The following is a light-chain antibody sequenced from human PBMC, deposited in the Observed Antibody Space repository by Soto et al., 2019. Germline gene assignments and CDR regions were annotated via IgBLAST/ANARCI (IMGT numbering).Light chain of an antibody. CDR2: GAS. CDR3: QQYNNWWT. Sequence: EIVMTQSPAILTVSPGERATLSCRASQSVSSNLAWFQQKPGQAPRLLIYGASTRATGLPARFSGSGSGTEFTLTVSSLQSEDFAVYYCQQYNNWWTFAQGTKVDIK. V-gene: IGKV3-15*01. CDR1: QSVSSN. J-gene: IGKJ1*01.